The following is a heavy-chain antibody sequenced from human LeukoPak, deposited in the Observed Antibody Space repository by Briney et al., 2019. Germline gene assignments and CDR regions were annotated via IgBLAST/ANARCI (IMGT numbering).Heavy chain of an antibody. Sequence: GGSLRLSCAASGFTFSSYAMSWVRQAPGKGLEWDSAISGSGGSTYYADSVKGRFTISRDNSKNTLYLQMNSLRAEDTAVYYCAKDVLLWFGELPTTFDYWGQGTLVTVSS. D-gene: IGHD3-10*01. CDR2: ISGSGGST. CDR1: GFTFSSYA. J-gene: IGHJ4*02. CDR3: AKDVLLWFGELPTTFDY. V-gene: IGHV3-23*01.